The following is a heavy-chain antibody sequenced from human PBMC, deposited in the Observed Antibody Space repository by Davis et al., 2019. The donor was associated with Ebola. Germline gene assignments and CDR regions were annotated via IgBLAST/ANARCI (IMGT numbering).Heavy chain of an antibody. Sequence: GESLKISCAASGFTFSSYAMHWVRQAPGKGLEWVAVISYDGSNKYYADSVKGRFTISRDNSKNTLYLQINSLRAEDTAVYYCARWVFSFDYWGQGTLVTVSS. CDR3: ARWVFSFDY. J-gene: IGHJ4*02. D-gene: IGHD3-9*01. CDR2: ISYDGSNK. CDR1: GFTFSSYA. V-gene: IGHV3-30-3*01.